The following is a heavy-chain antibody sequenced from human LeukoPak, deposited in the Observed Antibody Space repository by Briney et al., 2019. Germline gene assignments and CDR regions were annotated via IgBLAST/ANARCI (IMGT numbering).Heavy chain of an antibody. Sequence: GESLKISCKGSGYRFTSYWIGWVRQMPGKGLEWMGIIYPGDSDTRYSPSFQGQVTISADKSISTAYLQWTSLKASDTAMYYCASLDLDSSSSSWYFDVWGRGTLVTVSS. V-gene: IGHV5-51*01. J-gene: IGHJ2*01. D-gene: IGHD6-6*01. CDR2: IYPGDSDT. CDR1: GYRFTSYW. CDR3: ASLDLDSSSSSWYFDV.